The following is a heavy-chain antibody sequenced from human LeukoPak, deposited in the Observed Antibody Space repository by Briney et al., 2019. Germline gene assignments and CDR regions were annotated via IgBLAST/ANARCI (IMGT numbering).Heavy chain of an antibody. CDR3: ARGGYSYGH. CDR2: INYSGNT. Sequence: PSETLSLTCTVSGGSISSNTYYWGWIRQPPGKGLEWIGSINYSGNTYYNPSLKSRVTISIDTSKNQFSLILSSVTAADTAVYNCARGGYSYGHWGQGTLVTVSS. D-gene: IGHD5-18*01. J-gene: IGHJ4*02. V-gene: IGHV4-39*07. CDR1: GGSISSNTYY.